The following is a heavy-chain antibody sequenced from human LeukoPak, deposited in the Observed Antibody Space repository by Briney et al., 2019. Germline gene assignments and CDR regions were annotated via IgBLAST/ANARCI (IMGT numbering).Heavy chain of an antibody. Sequence: GGSLRLSCAASGFTFSGSAMHWVRQASEKGLEWVGRIGSKGNSYATAYAASVKGRFTISRDDSKNTAYLQLNSLKTDDTAVYYCARRGHDYVWGSYRSNGMDVWGQGITVTVSS. J-gene: IGHJ6*02. D-gene: IGHD3-16*02. V-gene: IGHV3-73*01. CDR1: GFTFSGSA. CDR2: IGSKGNSYAT. CDR3: ARRGHDYVWGSYRSNGMDV.